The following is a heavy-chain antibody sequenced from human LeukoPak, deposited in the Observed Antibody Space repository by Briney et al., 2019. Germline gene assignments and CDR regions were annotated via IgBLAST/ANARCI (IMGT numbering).Heavy chain of an antibody. Sequence: ASVKVSCKVSGYTLTELSMHWVRQAPGKGLEWMGGFDPEDGETIYAQKFQGRVTMTRDTSTSTVYMELSSLRSEDTAVYYCARDHSGYSGYVLHYNWFDPWGQGTLVTVSS. V-gene: IGHV1-24*01. CDR3: ARDHSGYSGYVLHYNWFDP. J-gene: IGHJ5*02. CDR1: GYTLTELS. CDR2: FDPEDGET. D-gene: IGHD5-12*01.